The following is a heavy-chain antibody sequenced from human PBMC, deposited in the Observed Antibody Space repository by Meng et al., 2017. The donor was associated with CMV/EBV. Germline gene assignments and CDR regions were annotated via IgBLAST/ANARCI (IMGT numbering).Heavy chain of an antibody. J-gene: IGHJ4*02. D-gene: IGHD4-23*01. CDR2: IYYSGST. Sequence: GSLRLSCTVSGGSVSSGSYYWSWIRQPPGKGLEWIGYIYYSGSTNYNPSLKSRVTISVDTSKNQFSLKLSSVTAADTAVYYCASEIGRRWKLFDYWGQGTLVTVSS. CDR3: ASEIGRRWKLFDY. CDR1: GGSVSSGSYY. V-gene: IGHV4-61*01.